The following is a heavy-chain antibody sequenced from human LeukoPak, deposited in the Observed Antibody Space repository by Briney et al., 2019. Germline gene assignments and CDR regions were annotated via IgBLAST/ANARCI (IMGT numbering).Heavy chain of an antibody. CDR2: MNPKSGNT. CDR1: GYTFTSYD. J-gene: IGHJ4*02. CDR3: ARVDGSPDY. V-gene: IGHV1-8*03. D-gene: IGHD2-15*01. Sequence: ASVKVSCKASGYTFTSYDINWVRQATGQGLEWMGWMNPKSGNTGHAQKFQGRVTITRDTSISTVHMELSSLRSEDTAVYFCARVDGSPDYWGQGNLVTVSS.